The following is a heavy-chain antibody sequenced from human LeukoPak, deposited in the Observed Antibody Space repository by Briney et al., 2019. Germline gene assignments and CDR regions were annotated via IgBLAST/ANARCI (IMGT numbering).Heavy chain of an antibody. CDR2: INAGNGNT. J-gene: IGHJ4*02. CDR1: GYTFTSYA. Sequence: ASVKVSCKASGYTFTSYAMHWVRQAPGQRLEWMGWINAGNGNTKYSQKFQGRVTITRHTSASTAYMELSSLRSEDTAVYYCARDYRCGGPFYWGQGTLVTVSS. CDR3: ARDYRCGGPFY. V-gene: IGHV1-3*01. D-gene: IGHD3-10*01.